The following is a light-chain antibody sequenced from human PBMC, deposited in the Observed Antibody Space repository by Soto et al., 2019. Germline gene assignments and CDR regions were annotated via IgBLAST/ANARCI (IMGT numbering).Light chain of an antibody. V-gene: IGKV3-15*01. J-gene: IGKJ1*01. CDR1: QSVSSSY. CDR2: ATS. Sequence: EIVFTQSPGTLSLSPGERATLSCRASQSVSSSYLAWYQQKPGKAPMLLIYATSTRATGIPVRFSGSGSETEFTLTIRSLQSEDFAIYYCHQYNNWPWTFGQGTKVDIK. CDR3: HQYNNWPWT.